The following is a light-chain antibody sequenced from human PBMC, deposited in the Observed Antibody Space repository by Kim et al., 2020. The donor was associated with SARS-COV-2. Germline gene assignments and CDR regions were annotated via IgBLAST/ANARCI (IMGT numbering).Light chain of an antibody. J-gene: IGKJ5*01. CDR3: QQFNSYSTT. CDR2: KAS. V-gene: IGKV1-5*03. Sequence: ASVGDRVTITCRASQNIDDWLAWYQQKSGKAPTLLIYKASALEFGVPSRFSGSGYGTEFTLTISSLQPDDFATYYCQQFNSYSTTFGQGTRLEIK. CDR1: QNIDDW.